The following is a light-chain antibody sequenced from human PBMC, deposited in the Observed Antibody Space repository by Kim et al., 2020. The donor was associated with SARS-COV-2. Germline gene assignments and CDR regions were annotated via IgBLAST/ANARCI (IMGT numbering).Light chain of an antibody. CDR1: GFGDNY. V-gene: IGLV3-1*01. J-gene: IGLJ2*01. CDR3: QAWDSSTAI. CDR2: QGD. Sequence: SLSPGQTVSISCSGEGFGDNYVVWYQQRSGQSPVLVSYQGDKRPSGIPARFSGFLSGNTATLTISGTQPMDEADYYCQAWDSSTAIFGGGTQLTVL.